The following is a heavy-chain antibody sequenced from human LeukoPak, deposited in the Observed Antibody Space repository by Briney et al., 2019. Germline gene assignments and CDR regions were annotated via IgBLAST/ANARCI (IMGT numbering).Heavy chain of an antibody. CDR2: INPNSGGT. Sequence: ASVKVSCKASGYTFTGYYMHWVRQAPGQGLEWMGWINPNSGGTSYAQKFQGRVTMTRDTSVGTAYMELSRLRSDDTAVYYCARMSDILTGHYPQWFDPWGQGTLVTVSS. V-gene: IGHV1-2*02. CDR1: GYTFTGYY. D-gene: IGHD3-9*01. CDR3: ARMSDILTGHYPQWFDP. J-gene: IGHJ5*02.